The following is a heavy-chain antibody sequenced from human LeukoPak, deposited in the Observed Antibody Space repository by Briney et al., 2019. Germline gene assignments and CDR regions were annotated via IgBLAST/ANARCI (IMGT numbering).Heavy chain of an antibody. J-gene: IGHJ4*02. Sequence: GGSLRLSCAASGFTFSSYAMSWVRQAPGKGLEWVSAISGSGSYTYYGDSVKGRFTISRDNSKNTIYLQMNSLRAEDTAVYYCAKIIAAANRPTFDYWGQGTLVTVSS. CDR2: ISGSGSYT. CDR3: AKIIAAANRPTFDY. V-gene: IGHV3-23*01. D-gene: IGHD6-13*01. CDR1: GFTFSSYA.